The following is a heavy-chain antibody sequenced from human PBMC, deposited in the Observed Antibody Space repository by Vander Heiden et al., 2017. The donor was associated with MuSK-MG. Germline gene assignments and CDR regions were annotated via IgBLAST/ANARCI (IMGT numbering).Heavy chain of an antibody. Sequence: QVQLVESGGGVVQPGRSLRLSCAASGFRFGNYPMHWVRQAPGKGLEWLTIISYDGSNRYYADSVKDRFTISRDNSKNTLFLQMNSLSAEDTAVYYCARPFTSAWDYGLDVWGQGTTVTVSS. D-gene: IGHD6-19*01. J-gene: IGHJ6*02. CDR1: GFRFGNYP. CDR3: ARPFTSAWDYGLDV. V-gene: IGHV3-30-3*01. CDR2: ISYDGSNR.